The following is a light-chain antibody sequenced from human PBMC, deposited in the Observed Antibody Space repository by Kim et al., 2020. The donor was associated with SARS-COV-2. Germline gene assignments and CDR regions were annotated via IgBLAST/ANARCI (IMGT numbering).Light chain of an antibody. CDR2: SNN. CDR3: AAWDDSLNGNWV. CDR1: SSNIGSNT. Sequence: QRVTIPCSGSSSNIGSNTVNWYQQLPGTAPKLLIYSNNQRPSGVPDRFSGSKSGTSASLAISGLQSEDEADYYCAAWDDSLNGNWVFGGGTQLTVL. J-gene: IGLJ3*02. V-gene: IGLV1-44*01.